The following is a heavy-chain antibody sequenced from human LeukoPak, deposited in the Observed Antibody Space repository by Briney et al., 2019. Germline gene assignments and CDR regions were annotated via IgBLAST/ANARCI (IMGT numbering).Heavy chain of an antibody. D-gene: IGHD4-23*01. V-gene: IGHV3-30-3*01. CDR2: ISYDGSNK. CDR3: AREDYGGNWFDY. J-gene: IGHJ4*02. CDR1: GFTFSSYA. Sequence: GSLRLSCAASGFTFSSYAMHWVRQAPGKGLEWVAVISYDGSNKYYADSVKGRFTISRDNSKNTLYLQMNSLRAEGTAVYYCAREDYGGNWFDYWGQGTLVTVSS.